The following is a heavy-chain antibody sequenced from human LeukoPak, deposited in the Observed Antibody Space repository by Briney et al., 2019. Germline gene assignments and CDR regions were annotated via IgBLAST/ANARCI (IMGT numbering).Heavy chain of an antibody. J-gene: IGHJ4*02. CDR2: ISSSSSYI. CDR3: ARDGNEDLIVAVGYFDY. V-gene: IGHV3-21*01. Sequence: GGSLRLSCAASGFTFSSYSMNWVRQAPWKGLEWVSPISSSSSYIYYADSVKGRFTISRDNAKKSLFLQMNNLRAEDTAIYYCARDGNEDLIVAVGYFDYWGQGSLVTVSS. D-gene: IGHD3-22*01. CDR1: GFTFSSYS.